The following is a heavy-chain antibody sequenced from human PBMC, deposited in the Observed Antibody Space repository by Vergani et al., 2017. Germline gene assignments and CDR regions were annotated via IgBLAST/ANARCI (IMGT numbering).Heavy chain of an antibody. V-gene: IGHV4-38-2*01. D-gene: IGHD5-18*01. CDR3: ARPIGYCYLDAFDI. Sequence: QVQLQESGPGLVKPSETLSLTCAVSGYSISSGYYWGWIRQPPGKGLEWIGSIYHSGSTYYNPSLKSRVTISVDTSKNQFSRKLSSVTAADTAVYYCARPIGYCYLDAFDIWGQGTMVTVSS. J-gene: IGHJ3*02. CDR1: GYSISSGYY. CDR2: IYHSGST.